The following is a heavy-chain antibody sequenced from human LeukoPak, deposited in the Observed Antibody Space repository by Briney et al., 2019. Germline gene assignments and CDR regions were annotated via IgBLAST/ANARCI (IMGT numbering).Heavy chain of an antibody. V-gene: IGHV3-23*01. CDR3: AKVKYCGGDCFERFDY. D-gene: IGHD2-21*02. CDR1: GFTFSSYA. CDR2: INGSGGST. J-gene: IGHJ4*02. Sequence: GGSLRLSCAASGFTFSSYAMSWVRQAPGKGLEWVSAINGSGGSTYYADSVKGRFTISRDNSKNTLYLQMNSLRAEDTAVYYCAKVKYCGGDCFERFDYWGQGTLVTVSS.